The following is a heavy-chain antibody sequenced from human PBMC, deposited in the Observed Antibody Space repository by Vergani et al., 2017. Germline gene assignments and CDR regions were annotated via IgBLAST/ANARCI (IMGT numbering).Heavy chain of an antibody. V-gene: IGHV3-21*01. J-gene: IGHJ6*02. CDR1: GFTFSSYS. D-gene: IGHD5/OR15-5a*01. CDR3: ARLPPSTTPGAPGGMDV. Sequence: EVQLVESGGGLVKPGGSLRLSCAASGFTFSSYSMNWVRQAPGKGLEWVSSISSSSSYIYYADSVKGRFTISRDNAKNSLYLQMNSLRAEDTAVYYCARLPPSTTPGAPGGMDVWGQGTTVTVSS. CDR2: ISSSSSYI.